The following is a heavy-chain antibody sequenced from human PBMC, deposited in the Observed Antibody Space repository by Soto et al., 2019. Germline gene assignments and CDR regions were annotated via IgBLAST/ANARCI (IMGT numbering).Heavy chain of an antibody. Sequence: ASVKVSCKASGYTFTSYGISWVRQAPGQGLEWMGWISAYNGNTNYAQKLQGRVTMTTDTSTSTAYMELRSLRSDDTAVYYCARAQRIPGYYYGMDVWGQGTTVTVSS. CDR1: GYTFTSYG. CDR2: ISAYNGNT. CDR3: ARAQRIPGYYYGMDV. D-gene: IGHD2-15*01. J-gene: IGHJ6*02. V-gene: IGHV1-18*01.